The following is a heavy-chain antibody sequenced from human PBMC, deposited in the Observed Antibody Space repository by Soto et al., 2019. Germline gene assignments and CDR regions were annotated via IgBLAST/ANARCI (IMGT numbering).Heavy chain of an antibody. J-gene: IGHJ6*02. D-gene: IGHD6-13*01. CDR3: ASSIAAAGTDYYYGMDV. CDR2: INPNSGGT. CDR1: GYTFTGYY. Sequence: WASVKVSCKASGYTFTGYYMHWVRQAPGQGLEWMGWINPNSGGTNYAQKFQGWVTMTRDTSISTAYMELSRLRSDDTAVYYCASSIAAAGTDYYYGMDVWGQGTTVTVSS. V-gene: IGHV1-2*04.